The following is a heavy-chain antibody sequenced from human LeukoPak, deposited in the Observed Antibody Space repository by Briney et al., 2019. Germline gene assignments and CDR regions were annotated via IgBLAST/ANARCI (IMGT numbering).Heavy chain of an antibody. V-gene: IGHV4-39*07. CDR3: ARFRSGEYYFDY. CDR2: IYYSGST. Sequence: SETLSLTCTVSGGSISSSSYYWGWIRQPPGKGLEWIGSIYYSGSTYYNPSLKSRVTISVDTSKNQFSLKLSSVTAADTAVYYCARFRSGEYYFDYWGQGTLVTVSS. D-gene: IGHD3-10*01. CDR1: GGSISSSSYY. J-gene: IGHJ4*02.